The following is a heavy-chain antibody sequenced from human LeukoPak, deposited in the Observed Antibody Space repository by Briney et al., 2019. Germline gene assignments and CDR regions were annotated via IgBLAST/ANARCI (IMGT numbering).Heavy chain of an antibody. CDR1: GFTFSSYT. V-gene: IGHV3-30-3*01. CDR3: ARGIKRIVVVTPIRGNYYYGMDV. CDR2: ISSDGSNK. J-gene: IGHJ6*02. Sequence: GRSLRLSCAASGFTFSSYTMHWVRQAPGKGLDWVAVISSDGSNKDYADFVKGRFTISRDNSKNTLYLQMNSLRVEDTAVYYCARGIKRIVVVTPIRGNYYYGMDVWGQGTTVTVSS. D-gene: IGHD2-21*02.